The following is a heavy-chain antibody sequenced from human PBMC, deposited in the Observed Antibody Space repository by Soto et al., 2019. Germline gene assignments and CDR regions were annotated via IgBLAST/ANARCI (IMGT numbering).Heavy chain of an antibody. Sequence: SETLSLTCTVSGGSISSSSYYWGWIRRPPGKGLEWIGSIYYSGSTYYNPSLKSRVTISVDTSKNQFSLKLSSVTAADTAVYYCARRDDDFWSGYYSWFDPWGQGTLVTVSS. CDR3: ARRDDDFWSGYYSWFDP. CDR2: IYYSGST. V-gene: IGHV4-39*01. CDR1: GGSISSSSYY. J-gene: IGHJ5*02. D-gene: IGHD3-3*01.